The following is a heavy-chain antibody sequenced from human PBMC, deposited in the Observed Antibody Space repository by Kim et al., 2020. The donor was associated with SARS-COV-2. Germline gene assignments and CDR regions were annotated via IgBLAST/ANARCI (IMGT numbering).Heavy chain of an antibody. Sequence: GGSLRLSCAASGFTFSSYEMNWVRQAPGKGLEWVSYISSSGSTIYYADSVKGRFTISRDNAKNSLYLQMNSLRAEDTAVYYCARDRQLVGATVPGSYYYYYGMDVWGQGTTVTVSS. J-gene: IGHJ6*02. CDR1: GFTFSSYE. CDR3: ARDRQLVGATVPGSYYYYYGMDV. D-gene: IGHD1-26*01. V-gene: IGHV3-48*03. CDR2: ISSSGSTI.